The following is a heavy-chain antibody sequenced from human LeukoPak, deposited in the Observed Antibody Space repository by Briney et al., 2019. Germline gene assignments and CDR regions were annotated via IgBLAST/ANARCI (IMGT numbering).Heavy chain of an antibody. D-gene: IGHD4-17*01. Sequence: GGSLRLSCAASGFTFGGYWMDWVRQTPGKGLEWVANIKPDGSEIYYVDSVKGRFTISRDNAKNSLYLQMNSLRAEDTAVYYCAREYTVTTYYFDYWGQGTLVTVSS. CDR1: GFTFGGYW. CDR2: IKPDGSEI. V-gene: IGHV3-7*05. J-gene: IGHJ4*02. CDR3: AREYTVTTYYFDY.